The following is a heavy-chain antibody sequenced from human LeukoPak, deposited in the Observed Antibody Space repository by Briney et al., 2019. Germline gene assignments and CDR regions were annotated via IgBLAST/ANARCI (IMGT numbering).Heavy chain of an antibody. D-gene: IGHD1-26*01. J-gene: IGHJ4*02. Sequence: GESLRLSCAASGFTFSDHVMIWVRQAPGKGLEWVSYISSSGSTIYYADSVKGRFTISRDNAKNSLYLQMNSLRAEDTALYYCARVKYSGSYPHDYWGQGTLVTVSS. CDR3: ARVKYSGSYPHDY. V-gene: IGHV3-11*04. CDR2: ISSSGSTI. CDR1: GFTFSDHV.